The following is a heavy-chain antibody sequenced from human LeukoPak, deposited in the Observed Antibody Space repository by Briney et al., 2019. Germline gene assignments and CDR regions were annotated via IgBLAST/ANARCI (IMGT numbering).Heavy chain of an antibody. Sequence: GGSLRLSCAASGFTFSSCSMNWIRQAPGKGLEWVSSISSSTSYIYYADSVKGRFTISKDNAKNSLCLQMNSLRAEDTAVYYCARAGGSTVSHSDYWGQGTLVTVSS. CDR3: ARAGGSTVSHSDY. V-gene: IGHV3-21*01. CDR1: GFTFSSCS. CDR2: ISSSTSYI. J-gene: IGHJ4*02. D-gene: IGHD4-17*01.